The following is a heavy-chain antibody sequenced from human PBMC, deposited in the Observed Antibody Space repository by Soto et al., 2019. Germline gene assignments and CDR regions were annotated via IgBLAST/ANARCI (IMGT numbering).Heavy chain of an antibody. V-gene: IGHV1-3*01. D-gene: IGHD3-3*01. Sequence: ASVKVSCKASGYTFTSYAMHWVRQAPGQRLEWMGWINAGNGNTKYSQKFQGRVTMTRDTSTSTVYMELSSLRSEDTAVYYCVSDLTGGPTYYDFWSGYSPVDYWGLGTLVTVSS. CDR2: INAGNGNT. CDR3: VSDLTGGPTYYDFWSGYSPVDY. CDR1: GYTFTSYA. J-gene: IGHJ4*02.